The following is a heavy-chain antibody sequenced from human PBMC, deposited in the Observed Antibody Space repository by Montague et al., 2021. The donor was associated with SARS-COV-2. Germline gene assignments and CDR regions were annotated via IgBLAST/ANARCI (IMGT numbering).Heavy chain of an antibody. D-gene: IGHD3-10*01. Sequence: PALVKPTQTLTLTCTFSGFSLSTSGVGVGWIRQPPGKALEWLALIYWNDDKRYSPSLKSRLTITKDTSKNQVVLTMTNMDPVDTATYYCAHRLPGFQWFGEDAFGYWGQGTLVTVSS. CDR3: AHRLPGFQWFGEDAFGY. CDR1: GFSLSTSGVG. V-gene: IGHV2-5*01. CDR2: IYWNDDK. J-gene: IGHJ4*02.